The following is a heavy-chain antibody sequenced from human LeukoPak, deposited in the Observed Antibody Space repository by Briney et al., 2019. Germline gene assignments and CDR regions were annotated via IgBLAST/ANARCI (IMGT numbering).Heavy chain of an antibody. CDR3: AHRRGSGSSFDY. D-gene: IGHD3-10*01. V-gene: IGHV2-5*02. J-gene: IGHJ4*02. CDR1: GFSLSTSEVG. Sequence: SGPTLVKPTQTLTLTCTFSGFSLSTSEVGVGWIRQPPGRALEWLALIYWDDDKHYSPSLKSRLTITRDTSKNQVVLTMTNVDPVDTATYYCAHRRGSGSSFDYWGQGTLVTVSS. CDR2: IYWDDDK.